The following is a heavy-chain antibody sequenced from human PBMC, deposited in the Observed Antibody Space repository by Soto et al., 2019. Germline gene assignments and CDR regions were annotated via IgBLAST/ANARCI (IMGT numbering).Heavy chain of an antibody. V-gene: IGHV3-23*01. D-gene: IGHD4-17*01. CDR1: GFSFNSYS. J-gene: IGHJ1*01. Sequence: EVQLLESGGGLVQPGGSLRLSCAASGFSFNSYSMSWVRQAPGKGLEWVAGIIGSGDSAYYADSVKGRFTISRDNSKNTLSLQMNSLRAGDTAISYCARDRGTTTVTFDAFQHWGQGTLVAVSS. CDR3: ARDRGTTTVTFDAFQH. CDR2: IIGSGDSA.